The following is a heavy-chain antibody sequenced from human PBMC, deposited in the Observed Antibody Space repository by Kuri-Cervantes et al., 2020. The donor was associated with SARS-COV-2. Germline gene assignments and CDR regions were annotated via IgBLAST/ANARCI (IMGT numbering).Heavy chain of an antibody. Sequence: GGSLRLSCAASGFTFSSYGMHWVRQAPGKGLEWVAFIRYDGSNKYYADSVKGRFTISRDNSKNTLYLQMNSLRAEDTALYYCAKDLSSSWEIANFDYWGQGTLVTVSS. CDR2: IRYDGSNK. J-gene: IGHJ4*02. D-gene: IGHD6-13*01. CDR1: GFTFSSYG. CDR3: AKDLSSSWEIANFDY. V-gene: IGHV3-30*02.